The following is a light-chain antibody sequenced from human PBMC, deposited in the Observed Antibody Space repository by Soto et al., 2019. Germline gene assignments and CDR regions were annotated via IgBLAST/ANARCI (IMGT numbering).Light chain of an antibody. V-gene: IGKV1-27*01. J-gene: IGKJ1*01. CDR1: QGIRND. CDR2: AAS. CDR3: QKYNSAPWT. Sequence: DIKMTQSPSSLSASVGDRVSITCRASQGIRNDLCCYQQRPGKAPKRLIYAASTLQPGVPSRFSGSGSGTDFTLTISSLQPEDVATYYCQKYNSAPWTFGQGTQV.